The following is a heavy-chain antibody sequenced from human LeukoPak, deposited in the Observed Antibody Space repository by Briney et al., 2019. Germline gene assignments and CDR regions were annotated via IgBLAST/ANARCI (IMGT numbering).Heavy chain of an antibody. CDR3: ARSGGATGLSHFDY. V-gene: IGHV3-30-3*01. CDR2: ISYDGSNK. Sequence: GGSLRLSCAASGFTFRTYAMHWVRQAPGKGLEWVAVISYDGSNKFYTGSVKGRFTISRDNPKNTLYLQMNSLRPEDTAVCYCARSGGATGLSHFDYWGQGTLVTVSS. J-gene: IGHJ4*02. CDR1: GFTFRTYA. D-gene: IGHD1-26*01.